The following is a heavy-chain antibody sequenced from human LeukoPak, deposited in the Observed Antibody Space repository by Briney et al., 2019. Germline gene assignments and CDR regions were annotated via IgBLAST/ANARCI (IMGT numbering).Heavy chain of an antibody. Sequence: SETLSLTCSVSGGSISDYYWSWIRQPAGRGLEWVGRIYTSGSTNYNPSLKSRVTMSVDTSKNQFSLNLTSVTAADTAMYYCARDSNGDRAFDMWGQGAMVTVSP. V-gene: IGHV4-4*07. CDR1: GGSISDYY. D-gene: IGHD4-17*01. J-gene: IGHJ3*02. CDR2: IYTSGST. CDR3: ARDSNGDRAFDM.